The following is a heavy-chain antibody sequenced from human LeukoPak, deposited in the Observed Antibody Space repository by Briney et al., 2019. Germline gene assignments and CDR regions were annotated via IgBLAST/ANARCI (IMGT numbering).Heavy chain of an antibody. CDR1: GGSISSSSYY. CDR3: ARGAREVTTGSHWFDP. D-gene: IGHD4-11*01. CDR2: IYYSGST. Sequence: PSETLSLTCTVSGGSISSSSYYWGWIRQPPGKGLEWLGSIYYSGSTYYNPSLKSRVTISVDTSKYQFSLKLSSVTAADTAVYYCARGAREVTTGSHWFDPWGQGTLVTVSS. V-gene: IGHV4-39*07. J-gene: IGHJ5*02.